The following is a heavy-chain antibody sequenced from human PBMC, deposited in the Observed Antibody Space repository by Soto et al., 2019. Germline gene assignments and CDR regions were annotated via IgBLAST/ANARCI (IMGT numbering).Heavy chain of an antibody. Sequence: ASVKVSCKASGYTFTSYDMHWVRQAPGQRLEWMGWINAGSGNTKYSKKFQGRVTMTGDTSASTAYMELSSLRTEDTAVYYCARDPGFYYFDSWGQGTLVTVSS. V-gene: IGHV1-3*01. CDR2: INAGSGNT. CDR3: ARDPGFYYFDS. CDR1: GYTFTSYD. J-gene: IGHJ4*02.